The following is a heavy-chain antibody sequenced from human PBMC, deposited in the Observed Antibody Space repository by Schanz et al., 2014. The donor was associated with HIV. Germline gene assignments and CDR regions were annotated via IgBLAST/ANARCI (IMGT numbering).Heavy chain of an antibody. Sequence: VQLVESGGGVVQPGRSLRLSCAASGFTFSSYGMHWVRQAPGKGLEWVSTISSSGGSTYSADSVKGRFTISRDSSKNTLYLQMNSLRVEDTAIYYCRVFMGAFDVWGQGTMVTVSS. D-gene: IGHD6-13*01. J-gene: IGHJ3*01. CDR2: ISSSGGST. CDR3: RVFMGAFDV. V-gene: IGHV3-23*04. CDR1: GFTFSSYG.